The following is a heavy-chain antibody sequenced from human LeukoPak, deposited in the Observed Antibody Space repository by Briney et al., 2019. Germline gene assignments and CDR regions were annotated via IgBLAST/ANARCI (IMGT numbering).Heavy chain of an antibody. CDR1: GYTFTGYY. V-gene: IGHV1-2*02. D-gene: IGHD3-3*01. CDR3: AKISPTTLYDSRGWFDP. J-gene: IGHJ5*02. Sequence: GASVKVSCKASGYTFTGYYMHWVRQAPGQGLEWMGWINPNSGGTNYAQKFQGRVTMTRDTSISTAYMELSRLRSDDTAVYYCAKISPTTLYDSRGWFDPWGQGTLVTVSS. CDR2: INPNSGGT.